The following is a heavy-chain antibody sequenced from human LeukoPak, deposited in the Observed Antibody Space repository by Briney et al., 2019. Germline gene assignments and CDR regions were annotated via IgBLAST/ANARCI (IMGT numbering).Heavy chain of an antibody. J-gene: IGHJ4*02. CDR3: ARGRGIVPASAHFDY. Sequence: SETLSLTCAVSGGSFSGYYWSWIRQPPGKGLEWIGEINHSGSTNYNPSLKSRVTISVDTSKNQFSLKLSSVTAADTAVYYCARGRGIVPASAHFDYWGQGTLVTVSS. D-gene: IGHD2-2*01. CDR1: GGSFSGYY. V-gene: IGHV4-34*01. CDR2: INHSGST.